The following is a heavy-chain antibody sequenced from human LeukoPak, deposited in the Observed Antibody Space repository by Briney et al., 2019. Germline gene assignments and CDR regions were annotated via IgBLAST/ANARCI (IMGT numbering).Heavy chain of an antibody. Sequence: SETLSLTCTVSGGSISSSSYYWGWIRQPPGKGLEWIGSIYYSGSTYYNPSLKSRVTISVDTSKNQFSLKLSSVTAADTAVYYCARHITMVRGVIREAFDIWGQGTMVTVSS. D-gene: IGHD3-10*01. CDR2: IYYSGST. CDR3: ARHITMVRGVIREAFDI. J-gene: IGHJ3*02. CDR1: GGSISSSSYY. V-gene: IGHV4-39*01.